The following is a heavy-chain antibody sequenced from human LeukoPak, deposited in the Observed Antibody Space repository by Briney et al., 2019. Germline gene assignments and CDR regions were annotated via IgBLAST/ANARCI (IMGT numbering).Heavy chain of an antibody. V-gene: IGHV3-20*04. CDR2: INWIGGST. Sequence: GGSLRLSCAASGFTFDDYGMSWVRQAPGKGLEWVSGINWIGGSTGYADSVKGRFTISRDNAKNSLYLQMNSLRAEDTALYYCARGGAYYDFWSGYYAYYYYYYMDVWGKGTTVTVSS. J-gene: IGHJ6*03. CDR1: GFTFDDYG. CDR3: ARGGAYYDFWSGYYAYYYYYYMDV. D-gene: IGHD3-3*01.